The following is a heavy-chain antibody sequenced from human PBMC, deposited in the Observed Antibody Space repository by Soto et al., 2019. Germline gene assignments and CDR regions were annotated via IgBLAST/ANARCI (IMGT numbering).Heavy chain of an antibody. Sequence: SETLSLTCAVSGGSISSGGYSWSWIRQPPGKGLEWIGYIYHSGSTYYNPSLKSRVTISVDRSKNQFSLKLSSVTAADTAVYYCARTGYCSGGSCYLFDYWGQGTLVTVSS. CDR1: GGSISSGGYS. J-gene: IGHJ4*02. CDR2: IYHSGST. CDR3: ARTGYCSGGSCYLFDY. D-gene: IGHD2-15*01. V-gene: IGHV4-30-2*01.